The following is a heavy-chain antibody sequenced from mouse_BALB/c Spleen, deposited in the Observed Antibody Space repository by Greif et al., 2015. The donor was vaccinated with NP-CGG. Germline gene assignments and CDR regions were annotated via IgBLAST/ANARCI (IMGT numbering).Heavy chain of an antibody. V-gene: IGHV5-4*02. J-gene: IGHJ2*01. Sequence: EVMLVESGGGLVKPGGSLKLSCAASGFTFSDYYMYWVRQTPEKRLEWVATISDGGSYTYYPDSVKGRFTISRDNAKNNLYLQMSSLKSEDTAMYYCARGNYGNPDYWGQGTTLTVSS. D-gene: IGHD2-1*01. CDR3: ARGNYGNPDY. CDR2: ISDGGSYT. CDR1: GFTFSDYY.